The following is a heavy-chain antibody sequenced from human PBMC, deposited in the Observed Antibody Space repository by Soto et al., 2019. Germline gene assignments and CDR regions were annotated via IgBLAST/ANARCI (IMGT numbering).Heavy chain of an antibody. CDR3: ARAPPYYYGSGSHATNAFDI. V-gene: IGHV1-8*01. CDR2: MNPNSGNT. Sequence: ASVKVSCKASAYTFTSYDINWVRQATGQGLEWMGWMNPNSGNTGYAQKFQGRVTMTRNTSISTAYMELSRLRSDDTAVYYCARAPPYYYGSGSHATNAFDIWGQGTMVTVSS. J-gene: IGHJ3*02. CDR1: AYTFTSYD. D-gene: IGHD3-10*01.